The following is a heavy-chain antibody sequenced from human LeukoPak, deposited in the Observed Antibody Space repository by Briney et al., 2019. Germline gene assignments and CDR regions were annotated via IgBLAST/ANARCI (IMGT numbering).Heavy chain of an antibody. CDR3: ARVPSLSTVTYNWFHP. Sequence: GGSLRLSCAASGFTFSSYWMSWVRQAPGKGLEWVANIKQDGGEKYYVDSVKGRFTISRDNANNSLYLQLNSLRAEDTAVYCCARVPSLSTVTYNWFHPWGQGTLVTVSS. V-gene: IGHV3-7*01. J-gene: IGHJ5*02. D-gene: IGHD4-17*01. CDR1: GFTFSSYW. CDR2: IKQDGGEK.